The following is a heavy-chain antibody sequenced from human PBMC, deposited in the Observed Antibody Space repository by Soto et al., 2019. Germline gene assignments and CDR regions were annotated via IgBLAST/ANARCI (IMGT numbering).Heavy chain of an antibody. V-gene: IGHV3-15*01. CDR2: IKSKTDGGTT. Sequence: AGGSLRLSCAASGFTFSNAWMSWVRQAPGKGLEWVGRIKSKTDGGTTDYAAPVKGRFTISRDDSKNTLYLQMNSLETEDTAVYYCGTSGSYYNPPDYWGQGTLVTVSS. CDR3: GTSGSYYNPPDY. D-gene: IGHD3-10*01. CDR1: GFTFSNAW. J-gene: IGHJ4*02.